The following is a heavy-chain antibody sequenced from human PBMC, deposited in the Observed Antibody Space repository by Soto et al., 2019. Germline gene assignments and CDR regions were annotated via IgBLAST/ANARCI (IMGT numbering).Heavy chain of an antibody. Sequence: GGSLRLSCASSGFTFSNAWMNWVRQAPGKGLEWVGRIKSKTDGGTTDYAAPVKGRFTISRDDSKNTLYLQMNSLKTEDIAVYYCTTGLDCSSTSCYSYYYYGMDVWGQGTTVTVSS. V-gene: IGHV3-15*07. J-gene: IGHJ6*02. CDR1: GFTFSNAW. CDR2: IKSKTDGGTT. D-gene: IGHD2-2*02. CDR3: TTGLDCSSTSCYSYYYYGMDV.